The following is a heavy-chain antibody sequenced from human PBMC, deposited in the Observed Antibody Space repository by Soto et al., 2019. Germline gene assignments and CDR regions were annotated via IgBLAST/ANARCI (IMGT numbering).Heavy chain of an antibody. CDR2: ISAYNGNT. V-gene: IGHV1-18*01. J-gene: IGHJ5*02. Sequence: ASVKVSCKASGSTFTSYGISWVRQAPGQGVEWMGWISAYNGNTNYAQKLQGRVTMTTDTSTSTAYMELRSLRSDDTAVYYCARNSQRITIFGVVAPPWFDPWGQGTLVTVSS. D-gene: IGHD3-3*01. CDR1: GSTFTSYG. CDR3: ARNSQRITIFGVVAPPWFDP.